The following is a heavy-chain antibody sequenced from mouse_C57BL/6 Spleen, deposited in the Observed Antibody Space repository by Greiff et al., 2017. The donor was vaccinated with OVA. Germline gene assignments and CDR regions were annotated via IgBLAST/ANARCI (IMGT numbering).Heavy chain of an antibody. CDR1: GYTFTSYW. CDR3: ARYYGSSPHFDY. J-gene: IGHJ2*01. V-gene: IGHV1-64*01. CDR2: IHPNSGST. Sequence: VQLQQPGAELVKPGASVKLSCKASGYTFTSYWMHWVKQRPGQGLEWIGMIHPNSGSTNYNQKFKGKSTLTVDKSSSTAYMQLSSLTSEDSAVYYCARYYGSSPHFDYWGQGTTLTVSS. D-gene: IGHD1-1*01.